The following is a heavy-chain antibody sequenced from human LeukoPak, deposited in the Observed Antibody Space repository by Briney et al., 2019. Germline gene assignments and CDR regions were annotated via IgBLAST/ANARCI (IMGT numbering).Heavy chain of an antibody. D-gene: IGHD6-6*01. V-gene: IGHV3-9*03. J-gene: IGHJ5*02. CDR2: ISWNSGSI. CDR3: AKGQGTQYSSSSRWFDP. CDR1: GFTLDDYA. Sequence: PGGSLRLSCAASGFTLDDYAMHWVRQAPGKGLEWVSGISWNSGSIVYADSVKGLFTISRDNAKKSLYLQMNSLRAEDMALYYCAKGQGTQYSSSSRWFDPWGQGTLVTVSS.